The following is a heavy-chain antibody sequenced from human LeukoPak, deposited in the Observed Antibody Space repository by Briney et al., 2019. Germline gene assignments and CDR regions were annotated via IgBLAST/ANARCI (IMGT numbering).Heavy chain of an antibody. D-gene: IGHD2-15*01. CDR2: ISTSSSYI. V-gene: IGHV3-21*04. CDR3: AKAGAVVVVAAKYFDY. CDR1: GFTFSSYS. J-gene: IGHJ4*02. Sequence: GGSLRLSCTASGFTFSSYSMNWVRQAPGKGLEWVSSISTSSSYIYYADSVKGRFTISRDNARNSLYLQMNTLRAEDTAVYYCAKAGAVVVVAAKYFDYWGQGTLVTVSS.